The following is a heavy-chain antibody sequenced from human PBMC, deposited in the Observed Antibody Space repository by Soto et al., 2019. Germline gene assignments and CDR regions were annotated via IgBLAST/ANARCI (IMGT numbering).Heavy chain of an antibody. CDR2: IYYSGST. V-gene: IGHV4-30-4*01. J-gene: IGHJ4*02. D-gene: IGHD3-22*01. Sequence: QVQLQESGPGLVKPSQTLSLTCTVSGASISSGDYYWTWIRQPPGKGLEWIGSIYYSGSTYYNPSRKRLVTISVDTSTNQFSLKLSSVTAADTAVYYCASASYDSSTYYLDYWGQGTLVTVSS. CDR1: GASISSGDYY. CDR3: ASASYDSSTYYLDY.